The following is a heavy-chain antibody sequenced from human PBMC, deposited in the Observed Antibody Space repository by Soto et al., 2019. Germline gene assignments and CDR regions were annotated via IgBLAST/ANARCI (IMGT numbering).Heavy chain of an antibody. CDR2: VYYTGST. CDR3: ARGQRLDAFDI. J-gene: IGHJ3*02. Sequence: SSETLSLTCSVSGGSISGSYWSWIRQSPGKGLEWLGYVYYTGSTNYSPSLRSRVSISVDTSKNEFSLRLSSVTAADTAVYYCARGQRLDAFDIWGQGTMVTVSS. V-gene: IGHV4-59*12. D-gene: IGHD6-19*01. CDR1: GGSISGSY.